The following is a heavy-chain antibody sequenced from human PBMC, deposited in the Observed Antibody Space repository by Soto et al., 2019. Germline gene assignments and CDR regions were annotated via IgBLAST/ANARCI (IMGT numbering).Heavy chain of an antibody. J-gene: IGHJ4*02. V-gene: IGHV3-23*01. Sequence: PPGGPLRLSYAASGCTFNSYAMSWVRQAPGKGLEWVSAISGSGGSTYYADSVKGRFTISRDNSKNTLYLQMNSLRAEDTAVYYCAKEGPWYYDFWSGYYYFDYWGQGTLVTVSS. D-gene: IGHD3-3*01. CDR3: AKEGPWYYDFWSGYYYFDY. CDR1: GCTFNSYA. CDR2: ISGSGGST.